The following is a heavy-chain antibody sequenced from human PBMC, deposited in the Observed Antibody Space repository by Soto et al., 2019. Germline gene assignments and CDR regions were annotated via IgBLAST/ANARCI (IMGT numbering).Heavy chain of an antibody. CDR1: GGTFSSYA. CDR3: ATYYYDSSGYSLLNYYYYGMDV. J-gene: IGHJ6*02. V-gene: IGHV1-69*13. D-gene: IGHD3-22*01. Sequence: ASVKVCCKASGGTFSSYAISWVRQAPGQGLEWMGGIIPIFGTANYAQKFQGRVTITADESTSTAYMELSSLRSEDTAVYYCATYYYDSSGYSLLNYYYYGMDVWGQGTTVTVSS. CDR2: IIPIFGTA.